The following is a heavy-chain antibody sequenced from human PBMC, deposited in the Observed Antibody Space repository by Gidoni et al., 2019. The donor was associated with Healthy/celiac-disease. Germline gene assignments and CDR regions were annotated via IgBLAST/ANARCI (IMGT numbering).Heavy chain of an antibody. V-gene: IGHV4-34*01. CDR3: ARSGRMVRKYYMDV. CDR1: GGSFSGYY. J-gene: IGHJ6*03. CDR2: INHSGST. Sequence: QVQLQQWGAGLLKPSETLSLTCAVYGGSFSGYYWSWIRQPPGKGLEWIGEINHSGSTNYNPSLKSRVTISVDTSKNQFSLKLSSVTAADTAVYYCARSGRMVRKYYMDVWGKGTTVTVSS. D-gene: IGHD3-10*01.